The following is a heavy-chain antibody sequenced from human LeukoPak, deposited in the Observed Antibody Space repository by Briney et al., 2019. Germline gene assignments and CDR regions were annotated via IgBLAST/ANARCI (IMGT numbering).Heavy chain of an antibody. CDR1: GYTFTNCG. CDR3: ARGDFWSGSRSSYYGMDV. Sequence: RASVKVSCKASGYTFTNCGISWVRQAPGQGLEWMGWISGYNGNTNYAQKFQGRVTMTTDTSTSTVYMDLRSLRSDDTAVYYCARGDFWSGSRSSYYGMDVWGQGTTVTVSS. J-gene: IGHJ6*02. D-gene: IGHD3-3*01. V-gene: IGHV1-18*01. CDR2: ISGYNGNT.